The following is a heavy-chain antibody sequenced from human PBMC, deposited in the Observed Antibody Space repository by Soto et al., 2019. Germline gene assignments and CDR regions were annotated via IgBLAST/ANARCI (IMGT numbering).Heavy chain of an antibody. D-gene: IGHD3-10*01. Sequence: GGSLRLSCVASGYTFSNYAVTWVRQAPGEGLEWVSTISGSGDSTFYADSVKGRFTISRDNSRNTLYLQMNSLSVDDTAVYYCAKDYRFNVVRGNNWFDPWGQGTLVTVSS. CDR3: AKDYRFNVVRGNNWFDP. CDR2: ISGSGDST. CDR1: GYTFSNYA. V-gene: IGHV3-23*01. J-gene: IGHJ5*02.